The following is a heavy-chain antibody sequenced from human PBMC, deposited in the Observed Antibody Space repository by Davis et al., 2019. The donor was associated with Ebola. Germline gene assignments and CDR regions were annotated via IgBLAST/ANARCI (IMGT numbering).Heavy chain of an antibody. Sequence: AASVKVSCKASGYTFTGYYMHWVRQATGQGLEWMGWMNPHSGNTGYASKFQGRVTMTRDNSINTAYMELSSLTSEDTAVYYCARPIEKRCSPGCFDLWGRGTLVTVSS. CDR3: ARPIEKRCSPGCFDL. V-gene: IGHV1-8*02. CDR1: GYTFTGYY. D-gene: IGHD4/OR15-4a*01. J-gene: IGHJ2*01. CDR2: MNPHSGNT.